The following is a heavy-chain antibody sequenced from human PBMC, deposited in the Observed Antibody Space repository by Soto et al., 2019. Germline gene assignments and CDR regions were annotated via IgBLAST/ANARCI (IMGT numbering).Heavy chain of an antibody. CDR2: MNPNTGNS. CDR1: GYTFTSYD. Sequence: CKASGYTFTSYDIYWVRQATGQGLEWMGWMNPNTGNSGYAQKFQGRVTMTSDTSISTAHMELSSLRSEDTAVYYCARRAETNGWNGFGADKYYFDFWGQGTLVTVSS. CDR3: ARRAETNGWNGFGADKYYFDF. J-gene: IGHJ4*02. V-gene: IGHV1-8*01. D-gene: IGHD1-1*01.